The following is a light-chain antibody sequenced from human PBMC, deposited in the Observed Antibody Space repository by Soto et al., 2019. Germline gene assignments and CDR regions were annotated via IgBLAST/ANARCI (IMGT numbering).Light chain of an antibody. Sequence: QSALTQPASVSGSPGQSITISCTGTSSDVGGYNYVSWYQQHPGKAPKLMIYDVSNRPSGVSNRFSGSKSGNTAPLTISGRQAEEEADYYCSSYTSSGVVFGGGTKLTVL. CDR1: SSDVGGYNY. CDR2: DVS. V-gene: IGLV2-14*01. CDR3: SSYTSSGVV. J-gene: IGLJ2*01.